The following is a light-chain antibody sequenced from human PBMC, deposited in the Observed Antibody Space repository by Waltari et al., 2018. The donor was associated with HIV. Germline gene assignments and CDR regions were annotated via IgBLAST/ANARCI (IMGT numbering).Light chain of an antibody. CDR1: QSVSSSY. CDR2: GAY. V-gene: IGKV3-20*01. CDR3: QQYGGSPPIT. Sequence: EIVLTQSPGTLSLSPGERATLSCRASQSVSSSYLACYQQKPGQAPRLLIYGAYSRATGIPDRFSGRVSGTDFTLTISRLEPEDFAVYYCQQYGGSPPITFGQGTRLEIK. J-gene: IGKJ5*01.